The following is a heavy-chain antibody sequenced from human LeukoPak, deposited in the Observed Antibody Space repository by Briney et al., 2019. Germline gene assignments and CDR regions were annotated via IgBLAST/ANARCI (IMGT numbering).Heavy chain of an antibody. D-gene: IGHD2-2*01. CDR1: GYTFTSYY. Sequence: ASVKVSCKASGYTFTSYYMHWVRQAPGQGLEWMGIINPSGGSTSYAQKFQGRVTMTRDTSTSTVYMELSSLRSEDTAVYYCARALPPYCSSTSCPYWYFDLWGRGTLVTVSS. V-gene: IGHV1-46*01. CDR2: INPSGGST. J-gene: IGHJ2*01. CDR3: ARALPPYCSSTSCPYWYFDL.